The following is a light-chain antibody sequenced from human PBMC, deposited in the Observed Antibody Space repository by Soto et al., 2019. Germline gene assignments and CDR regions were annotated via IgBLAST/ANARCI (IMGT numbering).Light chain of an antibody. CDR3: SSYGGPNNSNYV. Sequence: ALTQPPSASGSPGQSVTISCTGTSSDVGAYNYVSWYQQHPGKAPKLMISEVNKRPSGVPDRFSGSKSGNTASLTVSGLQPEDEADYYCSSYGGPNNSNYVFGTGTKLTVL. J-gene: IGLJ1*01. CDR2: EVN. V-gene: IGLV2-8*01. CDR1: SSDVGAYNY.